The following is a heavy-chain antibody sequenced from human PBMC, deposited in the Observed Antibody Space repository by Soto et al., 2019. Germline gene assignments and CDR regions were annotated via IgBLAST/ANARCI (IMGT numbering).Heavy chain of an antibody. Sequence: GGSLRLSCAASGFTFSSYGMHWVRQAPGKGLEWVGVIWYDGSNKYYADSVKGRFTISRDNSKNTLYLQMNSLRAEDTAVYYCARDQEHGKLEDTSLPFHFDPWGQGTLVTVSS. D-gene: IGHD2-15*01. CDR3: ARDQEHGKLEDTSLPFHFDP. V-gene: IGHV3-33*01. J-gene: IGHJ5*02. CDR2: IWYDGSNK. CDR1: GFTFSSYG.